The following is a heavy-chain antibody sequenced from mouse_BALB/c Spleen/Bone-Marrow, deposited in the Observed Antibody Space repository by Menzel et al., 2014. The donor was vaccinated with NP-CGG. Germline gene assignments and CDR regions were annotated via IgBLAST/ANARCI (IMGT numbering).Heavy chain of an antibody. CDR2: IYPGSGST. J-gene: IGHJ4*01. D-gene: IGHD1-1*01. V-gene: IGHV1-77*01. CDR1: GYTFTDYV. Sequence: VKLMESGPELVKPGASVKMSCKASGYTFTDYVISWVKQRTRQGLEWIGEIYPGSGSTYYNEKFKGKATLTADKSSNTAYMQLSSLTSEDSAVYFCARDYYGSSGAMDYWGQGTSVTVSS. CDR3: ARDYYGSSGAMDY.